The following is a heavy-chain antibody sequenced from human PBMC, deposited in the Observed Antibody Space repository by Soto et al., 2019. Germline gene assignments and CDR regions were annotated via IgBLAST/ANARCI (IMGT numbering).Heavy chain of an antibody. Sequence: EVQLVETGGGLIQPGGSLRLSCAASGFTVSSNYMSWVRQAPGKGLEWVSVIYSGGSTYYADSVKGRFTISRDNSKNTLYLQMNSLRAEDTAVYYCASARGSSWSLYYYYGMDVWGQGTTVTVSS. D-gene: IGHD6-13*01. CDR1: GFTVSSNY. CDR2: IYSGGST. J-gene: IGHJ6*02. V-gene: IGHV3-53*02. CDR3: ASARGSSWSLYYYYGMDV.